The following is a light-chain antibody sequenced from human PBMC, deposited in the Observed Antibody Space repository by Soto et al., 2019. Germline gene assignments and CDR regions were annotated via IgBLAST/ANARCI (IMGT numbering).Light chain of an antibody. V-gene: IGLV2-8*01. CDR1: SSDVGVYNY. Sequence: QSVLTQPPSASGSPGQSVTISCTGSSSDVGVYNYVSWYKQHPGKAPKLVISEVTRRPSDVPDRFSGSKSGNTASLTVSGLQTEDEADYYCSSSAGSSTVFGGGTKVTVL. CDR3: SSSAGSSTV. J-gene: IGLJ2*01. CDR2: EVT.